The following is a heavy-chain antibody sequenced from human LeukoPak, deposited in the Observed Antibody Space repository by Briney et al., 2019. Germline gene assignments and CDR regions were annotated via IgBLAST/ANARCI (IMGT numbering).Heavy chain of an antibody. CDR1: GFMFHDYA. D-gene: IGHD3-22*01. CDR3: ASADGSGYRYY. V-gene: IGHV3-23*01. J-gene: IGHJ4*02. CDR2: IDSGGGST. Sequence: GGSLRLSCAAPGFMFHDYAIHWVRQAPGKGLEWVSSIDSGGGSTYYADSVKGRFTISRDNSKNTLYLQMNSLRAEDTAIYYCASADGSGYRYYWGQGTLVTVSS.